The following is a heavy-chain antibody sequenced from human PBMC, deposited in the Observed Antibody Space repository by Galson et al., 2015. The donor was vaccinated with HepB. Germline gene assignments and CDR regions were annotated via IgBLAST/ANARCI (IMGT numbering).Heavy chain of an antibody. V-gene: IGHV3-21*01. Sequence: SLRLSCAASGFTFSSYTMNWVRQAPGKGLEWVSSISSSSSYIYYADSVKGRFTISRNNAKNSLYLQMNSLRAEDTAVYYCAREDCGGDCNFGGSFDYWGQGALVTVSS. CDR3: AREDCGGDCNFGGSFDY. J-gene: IGHJ4*02. CDR1: GFTFSSYT. CDR2: ISSSSSYI. D-gene: IGHD2-21*02.